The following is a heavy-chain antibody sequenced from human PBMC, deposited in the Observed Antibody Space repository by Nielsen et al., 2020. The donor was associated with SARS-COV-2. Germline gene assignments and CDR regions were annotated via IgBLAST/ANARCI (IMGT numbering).Heavy chain of an antibody. J-gene: IGHJ3*02. V-gene: IGHV3-21*04. CDR3: ARDNIIVAAGSGAFDT. Sequence: GESLTISCAASGFTFNSYSMNWVRQGPGKGLEWVSSITSSSRYVFYADSVKGRFTISRDNAKNSVDLHMNSLRVDDTAFYYCARDNIIVAAGSGAFDTWGHGTMVTVSS. CDR2: ITSSSRYV. CDR1: GFTFNSYS. D-gene: IGHD5-12*01.